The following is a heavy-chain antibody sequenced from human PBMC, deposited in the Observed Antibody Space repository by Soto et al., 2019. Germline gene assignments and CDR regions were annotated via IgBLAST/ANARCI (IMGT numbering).Heavy chain of an antibody. CDR1: GLPFSRYA. Sequence: GGSLRLSCSASGLPFSRYAMHWLRQAPGEGLDWVAGVSVDGSSKYYAESVRGRFTLSRDNAENTLYLQMASLGVEDTAVYYCVRGRPVDYWGQGTLVTVSS. CDR2: VSVDGSSK. J-gene: IGHJ4*02. CDR3: VRGRPVDY. V-gene: IGHV3-30-3*01.